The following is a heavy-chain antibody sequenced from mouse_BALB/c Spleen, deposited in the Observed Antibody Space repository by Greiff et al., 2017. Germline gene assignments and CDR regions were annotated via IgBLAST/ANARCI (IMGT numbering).Heavy chain of an antibody. CDR3: ARSVYYGSYFDY. Sequence: VQLQQSGAELVRPGSSVKISCKASGYAFSSYWMNWVKQRPGQGLEWIGQIYPGDGDTNYNGKFKGKATLTADKSSSTAYMQLSSLTSEDSAVYFCARSVYYGSYFDYWGQGTTLTVSS. CDR1: GYAFSSYW. J-gene: IGHJ2*01. CDR2: IYPGDGDT. V-gene: IGHV1-80*01. D-gene: IGHD1-2*01.